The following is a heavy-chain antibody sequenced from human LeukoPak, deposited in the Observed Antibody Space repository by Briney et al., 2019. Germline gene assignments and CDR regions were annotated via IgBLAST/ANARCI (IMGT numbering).Heavy chain of an antibody. V-gene: IGHV4-61*09. J-gene: IGHJ3*02. CDR3: ARGSLTVTLAFDI. CDR1: GGSISSGSYD. Sequence: PSQTLSLTCTVSGGSISSGSYDWYWIRQPAGKGLEWIGHIYTSGSSNYSPSLKSRVTISVDTSKNQFSLKLSSVTAADTAVYYCARGSLTVTLAFDIWGQGTMVTVSS. CDR2: IYTSGSS. D-gene: IGHD4-17*01.